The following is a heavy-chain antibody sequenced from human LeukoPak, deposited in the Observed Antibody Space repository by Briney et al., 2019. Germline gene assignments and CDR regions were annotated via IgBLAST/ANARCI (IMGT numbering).Heavy chain of an antibody. J-gene: IGHJ5*02. D-gene: IGHD6-19*01. CDR1: GFSFSTYW. CDR3: ARSIAVAKNNWFDP. V-gene: IGHV3-7*03. Sequence: GGSLRLSCEVSGFSFSTYWMSWVRQAPGKGLQWVANIKQDGSEKYYVDSVRGRFTISRDNTKKSLYLQMNSLRAEDTAVYYCARSIAVAKNNWFDPWGQGTLVTVSS. CDR2: IKQDGSEK.